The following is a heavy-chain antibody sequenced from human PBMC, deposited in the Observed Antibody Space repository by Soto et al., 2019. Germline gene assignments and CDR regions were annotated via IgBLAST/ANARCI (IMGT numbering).Heavy chain of an antibody. CDR1: GGTFSSYA. CDR3: ARAADWGGRSVRYYFDY. D-gene: IGHD3-10*01. CDR2: IIPIFGTA. V-gene: IGHV1-69*06. Sequence: QVQLVQSGAEVKKPGSSVKVSCKASGGTFSSYAISWVRQAPGQGLEWMGGIIPIFGTANYAQKFQGRVTITADKSTGTANMELSSLRSEDTAVYYCARAADWGGRSVRYYFDYWGQGTLVTVSS. J-gene: IGHJ4*02.